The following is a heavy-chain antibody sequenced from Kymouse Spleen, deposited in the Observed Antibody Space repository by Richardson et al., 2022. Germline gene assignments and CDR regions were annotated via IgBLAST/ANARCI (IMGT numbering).Heavy chain of an antibody. CDR1: GFTFDDYA. CDR2: ISWNSGSI. CDR3: AKDSGSSSWYPYYYYYYGMDV. V-gene: IGHV3-9*01. D-gene: IGHD6-13*01. J-gene: IGHJ6*02. Sequence: EVQLVESGGGLVQPGRSLRLSCAASGFTFDDYAMHWVRQAPGKGLEWVSGISWNSGSIGYADSVKGRFTISRDNAKNSLYLQMNSLRAEDTALYYCAKDSGSSSWYPYYYYYYGMDVWGQGTTVTVSS.